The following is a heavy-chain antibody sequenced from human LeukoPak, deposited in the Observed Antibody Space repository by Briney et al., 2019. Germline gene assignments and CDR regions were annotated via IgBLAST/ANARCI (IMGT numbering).Heavy chain of an antibody. CDR1: GYSLTSYW. CDR3: ARHGSYDSSGVPVDY. D-gene: IGHD3-22*01. CDR2: IYPCDSDT. J-gene: IGHJ4*02. Sequence: GESLKISCKGSGYSLTSYWIGWVRQIPGKGPEWMGIIYPCDSDTRYSPPFQGQVTTSADKSISTSYLQWSSLKASDTAMYYCARHGSYDSSGVPVDYWGQGTLVTVSS. V-gene: IGHV5-51*01.